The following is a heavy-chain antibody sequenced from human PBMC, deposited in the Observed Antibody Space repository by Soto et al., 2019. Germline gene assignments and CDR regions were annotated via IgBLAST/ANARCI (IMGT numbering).Heavy chain of an antibody. Sequence: SETLSLTCTVSGGSISSSSYYWGWIRQPPGKGLEWIGSIYYSGSTYYNPSLKSRVTISVDTSKNQFSLKLSSVTAADTAVYYCARTNYDFWSGYYYWGQGTLVTVSS. J-gene: IGHJ4*02. CDR1: GGSISSSSYY. D-gene: IGHD3-3*01. CDR2: IYYSGST. V-gene: IGHV4-39*07. CDR3: ARTNYDFWSGYYY.